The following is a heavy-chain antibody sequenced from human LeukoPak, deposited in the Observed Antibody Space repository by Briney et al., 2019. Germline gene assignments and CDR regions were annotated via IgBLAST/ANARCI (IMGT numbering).Heavy chain of an antibody. CDR1: GGSISSSSDY. D-gene: IGHD1-1*01. Sequence: PSETLSLTCTVSGGSISSSSDYWGWLRQAPGTGLEWLGSIYYHENTYYNSSLKSRVTISVDTSKNQFSLKLNSVTAADTAVYFCARRAYSAAYWKHFEYWGQGILVTVSS. CDR3: ARRAYSAAYWKHFEY. J-gene: IGHJ4*02. V-gene: IGHV4-39*01. CDR2: IYYHENT.